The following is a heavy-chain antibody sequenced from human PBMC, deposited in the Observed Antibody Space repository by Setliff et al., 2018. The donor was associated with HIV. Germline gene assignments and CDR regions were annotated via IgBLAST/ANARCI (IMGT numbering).Heavy chain of an antibody. CDR1: GGSISSGTYY. Sequence: SETLSLTCTVSGGSISSGTYYWSWIRQPAGKGLEWIGHIYTDGSTNFNPSLRSRVTISADTPTNQLSLKLTSVTAADTAVYYCARDTYISGNHYYYYYMDCWGKGTTVTVSS. CDR2: IYTDGST. D-gene: IGHD3-10*01. J-gene: IGHJ6*03. CDR3: ARDTYISGNHYYYYYMDC. V-gene: IGHV4-61*09.